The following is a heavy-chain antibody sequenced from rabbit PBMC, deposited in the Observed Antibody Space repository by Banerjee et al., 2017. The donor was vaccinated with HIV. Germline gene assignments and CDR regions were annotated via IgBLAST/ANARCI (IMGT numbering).Heavy chain of an antibody. CDR1: GFSFSSGYW. Sequence: QSLEESGGDLVKPGASLTLTCTASGFSFSSGYWACWVRQAPGKGLEWIACIYTGDGTTYYASWAKGRFTISKTSSTTVTLQMTSLTAADTATYFCARSGGAGVYGGRYGMDLWGQGTLVTVS. D-gene: IGHD4-2*01. CDR3: ARSGGAGVYGGRYGMDL. V-gene: IGHV1S40*01. CDR2: IYTGDGTT. J-gene: IGHJ3*01.